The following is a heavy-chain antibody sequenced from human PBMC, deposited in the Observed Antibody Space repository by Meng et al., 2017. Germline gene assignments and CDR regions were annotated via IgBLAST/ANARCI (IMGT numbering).Heavy chain of an antibody. V-gene: IGHV1-69*06. D-gene: IGHD2-15*01. CDR3: ARDGYCSGGSCYGMDV. Sequence: SVKVSCKASGGTFSSYAISWVRQAPGQGLEWMGGIIPIFGTANYAQKFQGRVTITADKSTSTAYMELSSLRSEDTAVYYCARDGYCSGGSCYGMDVWGQGTTVTSP. J-gene: IGHJ6*02. CDR2: IIPIFGTA. CDR1: GGTFSSYA.